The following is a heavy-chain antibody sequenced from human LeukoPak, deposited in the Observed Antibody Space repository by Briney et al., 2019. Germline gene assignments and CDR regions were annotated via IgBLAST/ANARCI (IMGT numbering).Heavy chain of an antibody. D-gene: IGHD3-16*01. Sequence: PSETLSLTCTVSGGSISSYYWSWTRQPPGKGLEWIGYIHYSGSTDYNPSLKSRVTISVDTSKNKFSLKLSSVTAADTAVYYCARFLGSGIRYFDYWGQGTLVTVSS. CDR1: GGSISSYY. J-gene: IGHJ4*02. CDR2: IHYSGST. V-gene: IGHV4-59*01. CDR3: ARFLGSGIRYFDY.